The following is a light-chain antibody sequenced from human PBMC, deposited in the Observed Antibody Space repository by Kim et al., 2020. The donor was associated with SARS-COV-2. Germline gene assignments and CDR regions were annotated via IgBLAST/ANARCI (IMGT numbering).Light chain of an antibody. CDR1: QSVEVS. CDR3: QQYTNFVLA. J-gene: IGKJ4*01. Sequence: SASVGDRVTITCRPSQSVEVSLAWYQQKPGEAPTPLIYHAATLQSGVPPRFRGSGSGTEFTLTISSLQPEDCATYYCQQYTNFVLAFGGGTRVEI. CDR2: HAA. V-gene: IGKV1-5*01.